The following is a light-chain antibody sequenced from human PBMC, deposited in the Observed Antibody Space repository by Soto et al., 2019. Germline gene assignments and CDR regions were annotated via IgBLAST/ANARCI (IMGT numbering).Light chain of an antibody. Sequence: DIQMTQSPSTLSGSVGGRVTITCRASQTISSWLAWYQQKPGKAPKLLIYAASTLQSGVPSRFSGSGSGTEFTLTISSLQPDDFATYYCQQYNTYSAFGQGTKVDVK. CDR3: QQYNTYSA. CDR2: AAS. J-gene: IGKJ1*01. V-gene: IGKV1-5*01. CDR1: QTISSW.